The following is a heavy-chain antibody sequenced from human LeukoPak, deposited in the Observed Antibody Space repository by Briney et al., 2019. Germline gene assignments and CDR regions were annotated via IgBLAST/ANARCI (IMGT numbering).Heavy chain of an antibody. CDR2: IKQDGSAK. Sequence: GGSLRLSCTASGFTFSDYWMTWVRQAPGKGLEWVANIKQDGSAKYYVDSVKGRFTISRDNAKNSLYLQMDSLRVEDTATYYCARWRGSTSERSDDWGQGTLVTVSS. CDR3: ARWRGSTSERSDD. V-gene: IGHV3-7*01. D-gene: IGHD2-2*01. CDR1: GFTFSDYW. J-gene: IGHJ4*02.